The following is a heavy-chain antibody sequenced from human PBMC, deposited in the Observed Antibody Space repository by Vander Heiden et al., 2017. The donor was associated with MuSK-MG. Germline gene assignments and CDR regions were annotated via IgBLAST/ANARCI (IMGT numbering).Heavy chain of an antibody. J-gene: IGHJ4*02. CDR2: IWYDGSNK. D-gene: IGHD3-22*01. Sequence: QVQLVESGGGVVQPGRSLRLSCAASGFTFSSYGMHWVRQAPGKGLEWVAVIWYDGSNKYYADSVKGRFTISRDNSKNTLYLQMNSLRAEDTAVYYCCTSFRYDSSGYRDYWGQGTLVTVSS. CDR1: GFTFSSYG. CDR3: CTSFRYDSSGYRDY. V-gene: IGHV3-33*01.